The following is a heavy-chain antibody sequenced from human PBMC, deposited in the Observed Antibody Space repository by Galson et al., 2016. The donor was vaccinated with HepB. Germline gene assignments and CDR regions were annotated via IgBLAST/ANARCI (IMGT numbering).Heavy chain of an antibody. D-gene: IGHD2-15*01. CDR1: TFSSYW. V-gene: IGHV3-7*01. CDR3: ARDSGFCSGGSCYGDAFDI. J-gene: IGHJ3*02. CDR2: IKQDGIEK. Sequence: TFSSYWMTWVRQAPGKGLEWVANIKQDGIEKYHVDSVKGRFTISRDNAKNSLYLQMNSLRAEDTAVYYCARDSGFCSGGSCYGDAFDIWGQGTMVTVSS.